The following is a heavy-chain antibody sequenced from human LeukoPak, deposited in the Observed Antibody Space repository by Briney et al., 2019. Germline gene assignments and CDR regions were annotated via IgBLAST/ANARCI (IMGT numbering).Heavy chain of an antibody. CDR1: GGSISSYY. J-gene: IGHJ5*02. D-gene: IGHD2-2*02. CDR3: AREFVPAAIVVNWFDP. CDR2: IYTSGST. V-gene: IGHV4-4*07. Sequence: SETLSLTCTVSGGSISSYYWSWIRQPAGKGLEWIGRIYTSGSTNFNPSLKSRVTMSVDTSKNQFSLKLSSVTAADTAVYYCAREFVPAAIVVNWFDPWGQGTLVTVSS.